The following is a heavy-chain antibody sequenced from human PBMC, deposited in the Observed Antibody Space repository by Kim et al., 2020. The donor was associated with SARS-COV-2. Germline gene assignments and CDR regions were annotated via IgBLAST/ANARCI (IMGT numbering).Heavy chain of an antibody. J-gene: IGHJ6*03. CDR3: AMGYCSSTSCSNYYYYYMDV. CDR2: INPNSGGT. Sequence: ASVKVSCKASGYTFTGYYMHWVRQAPGQGLEWMGWINPNSGGTNYAQKFQGRVTMTRDTSISTAYMELSRLRSDDTAVYYCAMGYCSSTSCSNYYYYYMDVWGKGTTVTVSS. D-gene: IGHD2-2*01. V-gene: IGHV1-2*02. CDR1: GYTFTGYY.